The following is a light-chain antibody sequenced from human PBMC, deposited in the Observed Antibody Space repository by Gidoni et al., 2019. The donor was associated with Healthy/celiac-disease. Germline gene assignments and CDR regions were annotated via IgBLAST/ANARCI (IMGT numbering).Light chain of an antibody. J-gene: IGKJ2*03. CDR1: NKNY. CDR3: QQYYSTPS. V-gene: IGKV4-1*01. CDR2: WAS. Sequence: DIVMTQSPDSLAVSLGERATNNKNYLAWYQQKPGQPPKLLIYWASTRESGVPDRFSGSGSGTDFTLTISSLQAEDVAVYYCQQYYSTPSFXQXTKLEIK.